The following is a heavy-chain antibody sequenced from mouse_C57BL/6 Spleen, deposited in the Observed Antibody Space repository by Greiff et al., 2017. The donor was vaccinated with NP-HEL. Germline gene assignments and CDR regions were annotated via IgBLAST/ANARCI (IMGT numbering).Heavy chain of an antibody. Sequence: QVQLKQSGAELMKPGASVKLSCKATGYTFTGYWIEWVKQRPGHGLEWIGEILPGSGSTNYNEKFKGKATFTADTSSNTAYMQLSSLTTEDSAIYYCALKGIYYDYDRPPMDYWGQGTSVTVSS. CDR2: ILPGSGST. CDR3: ALKGIYYDYDRPPMDY. J-gene: IGHJ4*01. CDR1: GYTFTGYW. D-gene: IGHD2-4*01. V-gene: IGHV1-9*01.